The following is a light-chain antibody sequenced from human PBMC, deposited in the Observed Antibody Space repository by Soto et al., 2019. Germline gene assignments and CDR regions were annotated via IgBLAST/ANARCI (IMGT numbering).Light chain of an antibody. CDR1: QSISSY. CDR2: AAS. Sequence: DIQMTQSPSSLSASVGDRVTITCRASQSISSYLNWYQQKPGKAPKLLIYAASSLQSGVPSRFSGSGSGTVFTPTISSLQPEVFATYYCQQSYSTHLTFGGGPKVEIK. CDR3: QQSYSTHLT. J-gene: IGKJ4*01. V-gene: IGKV1-39*01.